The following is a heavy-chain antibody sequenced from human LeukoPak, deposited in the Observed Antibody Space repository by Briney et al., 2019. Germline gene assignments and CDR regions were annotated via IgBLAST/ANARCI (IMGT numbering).Heavy chain of an antibody. V-gene: IGHV4-59*08. Sequence: SETLSLTCTVSGGSISSYYWSWIRQSPGQGLKWIGYIYYSGSTNHNPSLKSRVTISVDTSKNQFSLRLNSVTAADTAVYYCARHEIGSYYYGMDVWGQGTTVTVSS. J-gene: IGHJ6*02. CDR3: ARHEIGSYYYGMDV. CDR1: GGSISSYY. CDR2: IYYSGST.